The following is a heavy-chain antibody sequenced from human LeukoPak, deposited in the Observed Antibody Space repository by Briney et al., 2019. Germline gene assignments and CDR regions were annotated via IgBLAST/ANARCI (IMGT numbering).Heavy chain of an antibody. CDR3: AREGYTSGWFRL. Sequence: GGSLRLSCAASGFTVSSNYMSWVRQAPGKGLEWVSVIFTGGSTYYADSVKGRFIISRDDSKSMVYLQMNSLRAEDTAVYFCAREGYTSGWFRLWGQGTLVTVSS. J-gene: IGHJ4*02. D-gene: IGHD6-19*01. CDR2: IFTGGST. CDR1: GFTVSSNY. V-gene: IGHV3-53*01.